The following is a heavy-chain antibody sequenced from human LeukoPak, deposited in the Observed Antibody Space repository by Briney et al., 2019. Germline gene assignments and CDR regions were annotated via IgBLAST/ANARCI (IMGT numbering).Heavy chain of an antibody. CDR3: AKSDFWSGYYPPPDY. V-gene: IGHV3-23*01. CDR2: ISGSGGST. Sequence: PGGSLRLSCAASGFTFSSYAMSWVRQAPGKGPEWVSAISGSGGSTYYADSVKGRFTISRDNSKNTLYLQMNSLRAEDTAVYYCAKSDFWSGYYPPPDYWGQGTLVTVSS. CDR1: GFTFSSYA. J-gene: IGHJ4*02. D-gene: IGHD3-3*01.